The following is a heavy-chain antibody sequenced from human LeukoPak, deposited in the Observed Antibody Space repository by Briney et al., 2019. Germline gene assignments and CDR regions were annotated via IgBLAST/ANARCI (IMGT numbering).Heavy chain of an antibody. CDR3: ARGIAAAYYAFDI. CDR1: GFTVISNY. CDR2: IYSGGTT. D-gene: IGHD6-13*01. Sequence: GRSRRLSCEASGFTVISNYINWFRQDQGGGLEWVSLIYSGGTTYYADSVKGRFTISRDNSKNTLYFQMNSLRVEDTAVYYCARGIAAAYYAFDIWGQGTMLTVSS. V-gene: IGHV3-53*01. J-gene: IGHJ3*02.